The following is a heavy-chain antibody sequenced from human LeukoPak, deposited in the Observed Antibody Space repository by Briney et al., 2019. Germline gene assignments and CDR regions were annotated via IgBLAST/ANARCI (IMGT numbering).Heavy chain of an antibody. J-gene: IGHJ4*02. V-gene: IGHV3-23*01. CDR1: RFTFSKPA. D-gene: IGHD3-3*01. CDR2: ISGRGGHT. Sequence: GSLRLSCAASRFTFSKPAMTWVRQAPGTGLEWVSAISGRGGHTYYADSVKGRFTISRDNSKNMLYLQMSSLRAEDTAVYYCAKREAEESGPIDYWGQGTLVTVSS. CDR3: AKREAEESGPIDY.